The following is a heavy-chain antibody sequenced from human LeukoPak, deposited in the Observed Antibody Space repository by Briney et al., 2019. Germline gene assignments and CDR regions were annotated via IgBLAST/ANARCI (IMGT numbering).Heavy chain of an antibody. Sequence: VGSLRLSCEASGFTFSDYYLSWIRQAPGKGLEWVAVIWYDGSNKYYADSVKGRFTISRDNSKNTLYLQMNSLRAEDTAVYYCARVLATLGGSGSYPFDYWGQGTLVTVSS. CDR1: GFTFSDYY. D-gene: IGHD3-10*01. J-gene: IGHJ4*02. CDR2: IWYDGSNK. CDR3: ARVLATLGGSGSYPFDY. V-gene: IGHV3-33*08.